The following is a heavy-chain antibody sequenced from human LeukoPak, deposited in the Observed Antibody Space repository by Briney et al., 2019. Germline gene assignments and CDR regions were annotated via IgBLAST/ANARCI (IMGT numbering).Heavy chain of an antibody. Sequence: GGSLRLSCAASGFTFRSYGIHWVRQAPGKGLEWVACISFDGSNTYYVDSVKGRFTISRDNSKNTLYLQMSSLRPEDTALYYCAKDGFWASRTSYHGAHFFDHWGQGIQVTVSS. CDR3: AKDGFWASRTSYHGAHFFDH. J-gene: IGHJ4*02. D-gene: IGHD3-16*01. CDR2: ISFDGSNT. V-gene: IGHV3-30*18. CDR1: GFTFRSYG.